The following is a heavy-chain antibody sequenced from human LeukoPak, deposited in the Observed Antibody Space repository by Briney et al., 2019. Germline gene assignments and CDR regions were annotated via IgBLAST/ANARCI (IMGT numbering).Heavy chain of an antibody. Sequence: ASVKVSCKASGYTFTNYAITWVRQAPGQGLEWMGWISAYNGNTNYAQNLQGRVTMTTDTSTSTAYMELRSLRSDDTAVYYCARERNGDSALDYWGQGTLVTVSS. J-gene: IGHJ4*02. CDR1: GYTFTNYA. V-gene: IGHV1-18*01. D-gene: IGHD4-17*01. CDR3: ARERNGDSALDY. CDR2: ISAYNGNT.